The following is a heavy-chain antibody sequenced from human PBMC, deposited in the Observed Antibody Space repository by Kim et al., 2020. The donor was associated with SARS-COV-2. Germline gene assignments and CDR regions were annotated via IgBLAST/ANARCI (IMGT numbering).Heavy chain of an antibody. V-gene: IGHV4-39*01. CDR2: IYYSGST. D-gene: IGHD2-21*01. Sequence: SETLSLTCTVSGGSISSSSYYWGWIRQPPGKGLEWIVSIYYSGSTYYNPSLKSRVTISVDTSKNQFSLKLSSVTAADTAVYYCARRGIVVLFDYWGQGTL. J-gene: IGHJ4*02. CDR3: ARRGIVVLFDY. CDR1: GGSISSSSYY.